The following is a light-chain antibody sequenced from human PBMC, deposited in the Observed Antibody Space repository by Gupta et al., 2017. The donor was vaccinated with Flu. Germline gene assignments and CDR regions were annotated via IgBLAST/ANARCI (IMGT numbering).Light chain of an antibody. J-gene: IGKJ1*01. CDR1: QGISAR. Sequence: SSVSASVGETVSITCRATQGISARSASHQQKPGKAPKRPMSSVSGLEGGVPTRFRGSGSGTDFPLTMRRLQPEDFATYMFQRSEKLPLTFGQGTKVEIK. V-gene: IGKV1-12*02. CDR2: SVS. CDR3: QRSEKLPLT.